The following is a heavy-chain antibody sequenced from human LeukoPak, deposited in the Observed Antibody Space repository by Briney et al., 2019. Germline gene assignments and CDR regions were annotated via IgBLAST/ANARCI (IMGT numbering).Heavy chain of an antibody. V-gene: IGHV4-34*01. CDR1: GGSFSGYY. CDR2: INHSGST. Sequence: SETLSLTCAVYGGSFSGYYWSWIRQPPGKGLEWIGEINHSGSTNYNPPLKSRVTISVDTSKNQFSLKLSSVTAADTAVYYCAVEQGVDYWGQGTLVTVSS. J-gene: IGHJ4*02. D-gene: IGHD5-24*01. CDR3: AVEQGVDY.